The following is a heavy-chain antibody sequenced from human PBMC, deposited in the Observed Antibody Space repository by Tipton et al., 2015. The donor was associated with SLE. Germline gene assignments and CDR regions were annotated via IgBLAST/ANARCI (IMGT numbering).Heavy chain of an antibody. V-gene: IGHV4-61*02. Sequence: TLSLTCTVSGGSISGGTYYWGWIRQSAGGGLQWIGRSYVGGSTNYNPSLQSRVTISAETSKNQFSLKLNSVTAADTAVYYCARQRGYNYGLYNWFDPWGQGTLVTVPS. CDR1: GGSISGGTYY. CDR3: ARQRGYNYGLYNWFDP. J-gene: IGHJ5*02. CDR2: SYVGGST. D-gene: IGHD3/OR15-3a*01.